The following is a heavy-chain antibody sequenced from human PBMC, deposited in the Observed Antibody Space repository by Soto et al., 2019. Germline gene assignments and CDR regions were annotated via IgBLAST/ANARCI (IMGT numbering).Heavy chain of an antibody. CDR2: IYYSGST. CDR1: GGSISSYY. CDR3: ARAAVRVFSEFWFDP. D-gene: IGHD3-10*01. J-gene: IGHJ5*02. Sequence: SETLSLTCTFSGGSISSYYWSWIRQPPGKGLEWIGYIYYSGSTNYNPSLKSRVTISVDTSKNQFSLKLSSVTAADTAVYYCARAAVRVFSEFWFDPWGQGTLVTVS. V-gene: IGHV4-59*01.